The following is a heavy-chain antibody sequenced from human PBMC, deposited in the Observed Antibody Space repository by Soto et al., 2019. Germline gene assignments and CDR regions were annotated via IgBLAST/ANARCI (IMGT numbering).Heavy chain of an antibody. CDR3: ARDCLFWRGYYNYYYDGMDV. CDR1: GGSINSGDYY. V-gene: IGHV4-30-4*01. D-gene: IGHD3-3*01. Sequence: QVQLQESGPGLVKPSQTLSLTCTVSGGSINSGDYYWSWIRQPPGKGLEWIGYIYYSGSTYYNPSLNSRFTISVDTSKNQFSLKQSSVTAADTAVYYCARDCLFWRGYYNYYYDGMDVWGQGTTVTVSS. CDR2: IYYSGST. J-gene: IGHJ6*02.